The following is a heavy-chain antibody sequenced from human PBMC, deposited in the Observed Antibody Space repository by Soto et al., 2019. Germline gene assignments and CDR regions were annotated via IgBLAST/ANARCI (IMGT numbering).Heavy chain of an antibody. Sequence: GASVKVCGKASGYTFPSYGISWVRQARGQGLEWMGWISAYNGNTNYAQKLRGRVTMTTDTSTSTAYMELRSLRSDDTAVYYCARVGIVVVPAADYYYYGMDVWGQGTTFTVSS. CDR2: ISAYNGNT. CDR1: GYTFPSYG. J-gene: IGHJ6*02. CDR3: ARVGIVVVPAADYYYYGMDV. V-gene: IGHV1-18*04. D-gene: IGHD2-2*01.